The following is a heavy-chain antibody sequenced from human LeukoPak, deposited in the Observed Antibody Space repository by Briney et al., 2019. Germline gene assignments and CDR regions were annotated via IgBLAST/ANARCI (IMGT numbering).Heavy chain of an antibody. CDR2: ITWNGGRT. CDR3: AREGPDPYIDY. V-gene: IGHV3-20*04. D-gene: IGHD2-2*02. J-gene: IGHJ4*02. CDR1: GFTFGDFG. Sequence: GGSLRLACAASGFTFGDFGMTWVRQAPGKGLEYVSGITWNGGRTGYADSVKGRFIISRDNAKKSLYLQMNSLRAEDTAVYYCAREGPDPYIDYWGQGTLVTVSS.